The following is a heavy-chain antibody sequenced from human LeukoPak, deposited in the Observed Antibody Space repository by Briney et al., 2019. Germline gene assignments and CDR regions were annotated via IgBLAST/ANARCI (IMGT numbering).Heavy chain of an antibody. Sequence: GGSLRLSCAASGFTFSSYWMHWVRHAPGEGLVWVSRINSDGSSTSYADSVKGRFTISRDNAKNTLYLQMNGLRVEDTAVYYCVCGQPNQWLRGVWGKGTTVTISS. D-gene: IGHD6-19*01. CDR1: GFTFSSYW. V-gene: IGHV3-74*01. CDR2: INSDGSST. J-gene: IGHJ6*04. CDR3: VCGQPNQWLRGV.